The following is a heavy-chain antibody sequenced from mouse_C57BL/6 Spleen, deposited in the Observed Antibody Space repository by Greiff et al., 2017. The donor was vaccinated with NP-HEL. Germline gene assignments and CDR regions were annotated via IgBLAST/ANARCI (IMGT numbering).Heavy chain of an antibody. J-gene: IGHJ1*03. CDR3: ARGDGFHWYFDV. CDR1: GYTFTSHW. CDR2: IHPNSGST. V-gene: IGHV1-64*01. D-gene: IGHD2-3*01. Sequence: VQLQQPGAELVKPGASVKLSCKASGYTFTSHWMHWVKQRPGQGLEWIGMIHPNSGSTNYNEKFKSKATLTVEKSSSTAYMQLSSLTSEDSAVYYCARGDGFHWYFDVWGTGTTVTVSS.